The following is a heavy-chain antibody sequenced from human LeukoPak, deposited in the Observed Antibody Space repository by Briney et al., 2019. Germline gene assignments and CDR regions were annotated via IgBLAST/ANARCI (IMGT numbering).Heavy chain of an antibody. CDR3: ARFRYNSTWGIFDY. D-gene: IGHD2/OR15-2a*01. CDR2: ISSSGGSGNI. V-gene: IGHV3-11*04. Sequence: GGSLRLSCAASGLTLSDYYMTWIRQAPGKGLEWVSYISSSGGSGNIYYADSVKGRFTISRDNDKSSLYLQMNSLRAEDTALYYCARFRYNSTWGIFDYWGQGTLVTVSS. CDR1: GLTLSDYY. J-gene: IGHJ4*02.